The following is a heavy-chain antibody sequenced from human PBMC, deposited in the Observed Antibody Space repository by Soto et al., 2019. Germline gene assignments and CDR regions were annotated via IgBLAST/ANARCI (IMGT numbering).Heavy chain of an antibody. J-gene: IGHJ6*02. CDR1: GYTFSSYD. CDR3: ARDVYISCSGGSCYSDYYYGMDV. Sequence: ASVKVSCKXSGYTFSSYDINWVRQATGRGLEWMGWMNPSSGNTGHAQKVQGRVTMTTDTSTSTAYMELRSLRSDDTALYYCARDVYISCSGGSCYSDYYYGMDVWGQGTTVTVSS. CDR2: MNPSSGNT. V-gene: IGHV1-8*01. D-gene: IGHD2-15*01.